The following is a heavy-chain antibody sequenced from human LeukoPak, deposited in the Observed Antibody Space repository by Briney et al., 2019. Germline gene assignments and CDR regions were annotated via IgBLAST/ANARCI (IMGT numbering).Heavy chain of an antibody. Sequence: ASVKVSCKVSGYTFTGYYMQWVRQATGQGLEWMGWMNPNSGNTGYAQKFQGRVTMTRNTSISTAYMELSSLRSEDTAVYYCARVRAIGGSSGYYHFDYWGQGTLVTVSS. CDR2: MNPNSGNT. J-gene: IGHJ4*02. V-gene: IGHV1-8*02. CDR1: GYTFTGYY. D-gene: IGHD3-22*01. CDR3: ARVRAIGGSSGYYHFDY.